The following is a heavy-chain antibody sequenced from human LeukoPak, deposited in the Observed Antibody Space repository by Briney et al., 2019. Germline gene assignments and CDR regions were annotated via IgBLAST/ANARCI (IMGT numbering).Heavy chain of an antibody. D-gene: IGHD6-13*01. V-gene: IGHV3-66*01. CDR3: ASDLSTWFD. Sequence: GGSLRLSCAASGFTFSSYAMSWVRQAPGMGLEWVSTIYRGGSSFYADSVKGRFIISRDNSKNTLYLQMDSLRAEDTAVYYCASDLSTWFDWGQGTQVTVAS. CDR1: GFTFSSYA. CDR2: IYRGGSS. J-gene: IGHJ4*02.